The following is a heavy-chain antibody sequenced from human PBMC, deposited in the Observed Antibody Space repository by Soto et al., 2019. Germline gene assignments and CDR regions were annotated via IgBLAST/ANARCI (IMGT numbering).Heavy chain of an antibody. V-gene: IGHV4-39*07. J-gene: IGHJ6*02. CDR2: IYYSGGT. D-gene: IGHD3-3*01. CDR3: ARGVTICGVVKGLDV. CDR1: GGSISSSSYY. Sequence: SETLSLTCTVSGGSISSSSYYWGWIRQPPGKGLEWIGSIYYSGGTYYNPSLKSRVTISVDTSKNQLSLKLSSVTAADTAVYYCARGVTICGVVKGLDVWGQATTVTGS.